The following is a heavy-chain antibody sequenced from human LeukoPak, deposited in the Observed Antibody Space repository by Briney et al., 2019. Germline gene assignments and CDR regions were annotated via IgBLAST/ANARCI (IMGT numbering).Heavy chain of an antibody. J-gene: IGHJ4*02. Sequence: GGSLRLSCVASGFXFSSLDMGWVRQTPGKGLEWLSAITNSGDATYYADSVKGRFTISRDNSKNTLFLQMNTLRAEDTAVYFCAKDARRSSGWWFFDHWGQGTLVTVSS. CDR2: ITNSGDAT. D-gene: IGHD6-19*01. CDR3: AKDARRSSGWWFFDH. V-gene: IGHV3-23*01. CDR1: GFXFSSLD.